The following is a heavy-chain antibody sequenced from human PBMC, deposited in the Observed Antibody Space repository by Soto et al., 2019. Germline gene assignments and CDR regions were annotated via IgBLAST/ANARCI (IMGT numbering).Heavy chain of an antibody. CDR2: IGGSGRTT. CDR1: AFTFNNYA. D-gene: IGHD3-22*01. V-gene: IGHV3-23*01. J-gene: IGHJ4*02. Sequence: GGSLRLSCAASAFTFNNYAMSWVRQSPGKGLEWVSGIGGSGRTTYYADSVKGRFTISRDNSNNTLFLQMNSLRAEDTAVYYCAKSRYSDSSGDFYDYWGQGTLVTVSS. CDR3: AKSRYSDSSGDFYDY.